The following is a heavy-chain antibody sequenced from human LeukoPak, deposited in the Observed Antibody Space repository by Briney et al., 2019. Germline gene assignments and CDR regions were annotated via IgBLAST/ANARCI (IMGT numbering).Heavy chain of an antibody. Sequence: GGSLRLSCAASGFTFSTYAMTWVRQAPGKGLEWVSAMSGNGDSTYYADSVRGRFTISRDNSKNTLYLQMNSLRAEDTAVYYCAKGAVGSWYFFDYWGQGTLVTVSS. CDR1: GFTFSTYA. CDR3: AKGAVGSWYFFDY. J-gene: IGHJ4*02. D-gene: IGHD3-10*01. V-gene: IGHV3-23*01. CDR2: MSGNGDST.